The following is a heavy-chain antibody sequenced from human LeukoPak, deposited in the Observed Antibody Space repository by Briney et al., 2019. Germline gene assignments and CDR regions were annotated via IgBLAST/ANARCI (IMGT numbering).Heavy chain of an antibody. Sequence: PSETLSLTCTVSGGSISGSYWIWIRQPPGKGLEWIGYIYYSGTTNYNPSLKSRVTISVDTSNNQFSLKLSSVTAADTAAYYCARLPTDSSSDHYWGQGTLVTVSS. D-gene: IGHD6-6*01. CDR2: IYYSGTT. V-gene: IGHV4-59*08. J-gene: IGHJ4*02. CDR1: GGSISGSY. CDR3: ARLPTDSSSDHY.